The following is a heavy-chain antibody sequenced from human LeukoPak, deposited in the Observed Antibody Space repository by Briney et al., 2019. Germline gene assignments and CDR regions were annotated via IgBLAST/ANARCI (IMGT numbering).Heavy chain of an antibody. V-gene: IGHV3-11*01. D-gene: IGHD5-18*01. J-gene: IGHJ4*02. CDR3: AKFRGYNFGYVPFDY. CDR2: ISSSGSTI. Sequence: GGSLRLSCAASGFTFSDYYMSWIRQAPGKGLEWVSYISSSGSTIYYADSVKGRFTISRDNAKNSLYLQMNSLRAEDTAVYYCAKFRGYNFGYVPFDYWGRGTLVTVSS. CDR1: GFTFSDYY.